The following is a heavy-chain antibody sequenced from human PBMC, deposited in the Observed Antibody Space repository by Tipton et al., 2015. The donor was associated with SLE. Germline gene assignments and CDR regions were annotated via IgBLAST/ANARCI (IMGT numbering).Heavy chain of an antibody. CDR1: GGSISNYY. Sequence: TLSLTCTVSGGSISNYYWSWIRQPPGKGLYWIGYIYYSGSTNYNPSLKSRVTISVDTSKNQFSLKLSSVTAADTALYYCARAAISGAVSWYFDLWGRGTLVTVSS. CDR3: ARAAISGAVSWYFDL. V-gene: IGHV4-59*01. D-gene: IGHD2-15*01. CDR2: IYYSGST. J-gene: IGHJ2*01.